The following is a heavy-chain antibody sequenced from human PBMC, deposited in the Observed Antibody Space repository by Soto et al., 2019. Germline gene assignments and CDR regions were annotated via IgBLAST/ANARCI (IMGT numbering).Heavy chain of an antibody. J-gene: IGHJ3*02. D-gene: IGHD4-4*01. CDR2: IYPGDSDT. V-gene: IGHV5-51*01. Sequence: GESLKISCNCSGYSFTIYCIGLVPQMPGKGLEWMGIIYPGDSDTRYSPSFQGQVTISADKSISTAYLQWSSLKASDTAMYYCARPGGVDYSNYMGAFDIWGQGTMVTVSS. CDR3: ARPGGVDYSNYMGAFDI. CDR1: GYSFTIYC.